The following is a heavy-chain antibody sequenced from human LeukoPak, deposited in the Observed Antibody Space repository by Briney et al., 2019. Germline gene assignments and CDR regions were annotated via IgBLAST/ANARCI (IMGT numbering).Heavy chain of an antibody. CDR2: IYYSGST. CDR1: GGSISSGGYY. V-gene: IGHV4-31*03. CDR3: AREEATDKYNWFDP. D-gene: IGHD5-24*01. Sequence: PSETPSLTCTVSGGSISSGGYYWSWIRQHPGKGLEWIGYIYYSGSTYYNPSLKSRVTISVDTSKNQFSLKLSSVTAADTAVYYCAREEATDKYNWFDPWGQGTLVTVSS. J-gene: IGHJ5*02.